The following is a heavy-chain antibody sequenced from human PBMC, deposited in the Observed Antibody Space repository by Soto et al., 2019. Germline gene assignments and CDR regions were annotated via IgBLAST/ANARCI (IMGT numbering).Heavy chain of an antibody. CDR3: ARDQSQGQMLLPYFDY. Sequence: LRLSFAASGFNFPGYSMNWVRQAPGKGLEWVASISSGSHFIYYADSVRGRFTISRDNARDSLLLQMNSLRAGDTGVYFCARDQSQGQMLLPYFDYWGQGTLVTVSS. CDR2: ISSGSHFI. D-gene: IGHD3-10*02. CDR1: GFNFPGYS. V-gene: IGHV3-21*04. J-gene: IGHJ4*02.